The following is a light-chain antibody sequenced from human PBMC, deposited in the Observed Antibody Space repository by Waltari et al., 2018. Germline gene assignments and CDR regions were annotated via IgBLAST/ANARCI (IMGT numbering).Light chain of an antibody. J-gene: IGLJ2*01. CDR2: DVN. V-gene: IGLV2-14*03. CDR1: SSDVGTYNY. CDR3: SSYIGSSNSVL. Sequence: QSALTQPASVSGSPGQSITISCTGTSSDVGTYNYVSWYQQHPGKAPTVLIYDVNERPPGVSDRFSGSKSGNTASLTISGLQAEDEADDYCSSYIGSSNSVLFGGGTKLTVL.